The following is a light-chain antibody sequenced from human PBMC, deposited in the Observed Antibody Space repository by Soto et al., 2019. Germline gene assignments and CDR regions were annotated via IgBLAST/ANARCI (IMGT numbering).Light chain of an antibody. CDR2: EVS. CDR3: SSYTSSSTVL. J-gene: IGLJ2*01. CDR1: SSDVGGYNY. Sequence: QSVLTQPASVSGSPGQSITISCTGTSSDVGGYNYVSWYQQHPGKAPKVMIYEVSNRPSGVSNRFSGSKSGNTASLTISGLQAEDGGYYYCSSYTSSSTVLFGGGTKLTVL. V-gene: IGLV2-14*01.